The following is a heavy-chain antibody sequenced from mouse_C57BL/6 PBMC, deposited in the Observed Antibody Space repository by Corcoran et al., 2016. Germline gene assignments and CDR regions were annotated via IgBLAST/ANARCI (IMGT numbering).Heavy chain of an antibody. V-gene: IGHV1-26*01. J-gene: IGHJ1*03. CDR3: ARSGDYDGYFDV. CDR2: INPNNGGT. Sequence: EVQLQQSGPELVKPGASVKISCKASGHTFTDYYMNWVKQSHGKSLEWIGDINPNNGGTSYNQKFKGKATLTVDKSSSTAYMELRSLTSEDSAVYYWARSGDYDGYFDVWGTGTTVTVSS. CDR1: GHTFTDYY. D-gene: IGHD2-4*01.